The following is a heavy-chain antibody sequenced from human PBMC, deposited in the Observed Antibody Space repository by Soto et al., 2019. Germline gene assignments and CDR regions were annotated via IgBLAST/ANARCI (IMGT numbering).Heavy chain of an antibody. Sequence: EVHLLDSGGDLVQPGGSLRLSCTTSGFRFSDSAMDWVRQAPGKGLEWVSSIGITTTYYADSVKGRFIMTRDNSKTTVYLQINHLSVEATAVYYCPMIPTFMVRTPAAHWGQGTPVTFSS. J-gene: IGHJ4*02. CDR2: IGITTT. CDR3: PMIPTFMVRTPAAH. CDR1: GFRFSDSA. V-gene: IGHV3-23*01. D-gene: IGHD3-10*01.